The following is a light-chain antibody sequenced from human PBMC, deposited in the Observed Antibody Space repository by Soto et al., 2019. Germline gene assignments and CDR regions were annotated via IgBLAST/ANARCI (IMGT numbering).Light chain of an antibody. Sequence: EIVMTQSPATLSVSPGERVTLSCRASQSVAGSYLAWYQQKPGQAPRLLIYGASSRATGFQDRFSGSGSGTDFTLTIRSLEPEDFAVYYCKQRSNWPLTFGGGTKVDIK. V-gene: IGKV3D-20*02. J-gene: IGKJ4*01. CDR3: KQRSNWPLT. CDR1: QSVAGSY. CDR2: GAS.